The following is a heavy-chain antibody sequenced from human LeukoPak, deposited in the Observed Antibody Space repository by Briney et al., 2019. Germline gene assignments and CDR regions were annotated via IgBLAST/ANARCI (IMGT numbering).Heavy chain of an antibody. J-gene: IGHJ3*02. Sequence: SGTLSLTCTVSGGSISSYYWSWIRQPPGKGLEWIGYIYYSGSTNYNPSLKSRVTISVDTSKNQFSLKLSSVTAADTAVYYCARSMGITMVRGVIITDDAFDIWGQGTMVTVSS. CDR2: IYYSGST. CDR1: GGSISSYY. D-gene: IGHD3-10*01. CDR3: ARSMGITMVRGVIITDDAFDI. V-gene: IGHV4-59*01.